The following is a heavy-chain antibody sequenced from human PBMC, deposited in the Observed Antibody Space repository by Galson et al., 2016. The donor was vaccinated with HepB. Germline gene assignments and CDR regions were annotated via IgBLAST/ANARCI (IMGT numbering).Heavy chain of an antibody. CDR1: GFTFSIYA. Sequence: SLRLSCAASGFTFSIYAMSWVRQAPGKGLEWVSSISSNYTVNYADSVKGRFTISRDNSKNTLYLQMSSLRAEDTAVYYCASAKGYHGSGSRGWFDPWCQGTLVTVSS. D-gene: IGHD3-10*01. CDR3: ASAKGYHGSGSRGWFDP. V-gene: IGHV3-23*01. J-gene: IGHJ5*02. CDR2: ISSNYTV.